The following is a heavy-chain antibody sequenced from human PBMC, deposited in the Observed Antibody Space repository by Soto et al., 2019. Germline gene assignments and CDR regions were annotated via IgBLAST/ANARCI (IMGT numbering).Heavy chain of an antibody. D-gene: IGHD4-17*01. CDR3: ARGPMTTVTTWGDWYFDL. CDR1: GFTFSSYG. Sequence: QVQLVESGGGVVQPGRSLRLSCATSGFTFSSYGMHWVRQGPAKGLEWVAVIWYDGTNKYYADSVNGRFTISRDDSKNTLYLQMNSLRAEDTAVYYCARGPMTTVTTWGDWYFDLWGRGTLVTVS. V-gene: IGHV3-33*01. CDR2: IWYDGTNK. J-gene: IGHJ2*01.